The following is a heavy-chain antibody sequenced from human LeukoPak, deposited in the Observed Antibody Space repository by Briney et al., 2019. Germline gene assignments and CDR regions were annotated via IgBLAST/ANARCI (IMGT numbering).Heavy chain of an antibody. J-gene: IGHJ4*02. CDR2: INHSGST. V-gene: IGHV4-34*01. CDR1: GGSFSGYY. Sequence: PSETLSLTCAVYGGSFSGYYWSWIRQPPGKGLEWIGEINHSGSTNYNPSLKSRVTISVDTSKNQFSLKLSSVTAADTAVYYCARGHYDFWSGYYNKYFDYWGQGTLVTVSS. CDR3: ARGHYDFWSGYYNKYFDY. D-gene: IGHD3-3*01.